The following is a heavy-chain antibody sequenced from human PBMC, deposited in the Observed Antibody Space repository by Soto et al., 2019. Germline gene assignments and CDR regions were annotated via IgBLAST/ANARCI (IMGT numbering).Heavy chain of an antibody. J-gene: IGHJ1*01. CDR3: ARGGTSSRRAVAGYFHY. CDR1: AGSVSGSSHY. D-gene: IGHD1-7*01. CDR2: IDYSGST. Sequence: QVQLQESGPGLVKPSETLSLTCSVSAGSVSGSSHYWNWIRQTPGKGLEWIGYIDYSGSTNYNPSLKSRVTISVDTSKTQFSLQLSSVTAADTAVYYCARGGTSSRRAVAGYFHYWGQGTQVTVSS. V-gene: IGHV4-61*01.